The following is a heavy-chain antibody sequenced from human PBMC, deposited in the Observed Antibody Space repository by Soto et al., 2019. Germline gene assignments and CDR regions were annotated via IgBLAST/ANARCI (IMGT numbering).Heavy chain of an antibody. CDR3: ARDLKSSGWYEDNWFDP. V-gene: IGHV1-69*13. CDR1: GGTFSSYA. J-gene: IGHJ5*02. Sequence: GASVKVSCKASGGTFSSYAISWVRQAPGQGLEWMGGIIPIFGTANYAQKFQGGVTITADESTSTAYMELSSLRSEDTAVYYCARDLKSSGWYEDNWFDPWGQGTLVTVSS. D-gene: IGHD6-19*01. CDR2: IIPIFGTA.